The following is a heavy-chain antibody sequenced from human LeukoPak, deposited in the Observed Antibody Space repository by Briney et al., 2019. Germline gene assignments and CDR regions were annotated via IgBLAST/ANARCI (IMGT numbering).Heavy chain of an antibody. V-gene: IGHV3-21*01. J-gene: IGHJ6*02. CDR3: ARVRCGGDCYNTPSYYYGLDV. D-gene: IGHD2-21*02. CDR1: GFTFSSYS. CDR2: ISSTSGYI. Sequence: AGGSLRLSCAASGFTFSSYSMNWVRQAPGKGLEWVSSISSTSGYIYYADSVKGRFTISRDNAKNALFLQMNNLRAEDTAVYYCARVRCGGDCYNTPSYYYGLDVGGQGTTVTVSS.